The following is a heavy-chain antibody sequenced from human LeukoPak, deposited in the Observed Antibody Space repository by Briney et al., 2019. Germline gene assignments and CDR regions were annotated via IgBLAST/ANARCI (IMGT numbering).Heavy chain of an antibody. Sequence: PGGSLRLSCAASGFTFHTYWMTWVRQAPGKGLVWVANIKEDGSEKYYLDSVKGRFTISRDNAKKSLYLEMNSLRAEDTAVYYCARDDEITFGTDSWGQGTLVTVSS. CDR2: IKEDGSEK. V-gene: IGHV3-7*01. J-gene: IGHJ4*02. CDR1: GFTFHTYW. CDR3: ARDDEITFGTDS. D-gene: IGHD3-16*01.